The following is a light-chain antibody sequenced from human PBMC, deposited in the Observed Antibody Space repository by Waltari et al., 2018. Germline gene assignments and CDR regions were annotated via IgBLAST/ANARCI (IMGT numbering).Light chain of an antibody. CDR3: MQGTHWPWT. CDR2: KVS. J-gene: IGKJ1*01. Sequence: DVVMTQSPLSLPVTLGQPASISCRSSQSLVSRDGNTYFNWFHQRLGQSPRRLLYKVSNRDSGVPDRFSGSGSGADFTLRISRVEAEDVGDYYCMQGTHWPWTFGPGTKVEI. CDR1: QSLVSRDGNTY. V-gene: IGKV2-30*01.